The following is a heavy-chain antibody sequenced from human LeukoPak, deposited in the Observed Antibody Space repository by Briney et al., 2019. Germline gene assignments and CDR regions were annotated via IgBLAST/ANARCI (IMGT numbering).Heavy chain of an antibody. CDR2: IHWTGGIV. Sequence: GRSLRLSCAASGFTFSNYAMHWVRQAPGKGLEWISSIHWTGGIVAYAASVKGRFTISRDNARNSLYLEMNSLKPEDTALYYCAKLMVGGLTKSPFDSWGQGTLVTVSS. CDR3: AKLMVGGLTKSPFDS. V-gene: IGHV3-9*01. CDR1: GFTFSNYA. D-gene: IGHD3-10*01. J-gene: IGHJ4*02.